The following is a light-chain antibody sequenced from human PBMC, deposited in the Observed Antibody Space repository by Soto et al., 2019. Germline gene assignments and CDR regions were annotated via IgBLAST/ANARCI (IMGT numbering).Light chain of an antibody. CDR3: QQYDNWPPLT. J-gene: IGKJ4*01. CDR2: DTS. CDR1: QSVRSN. V-gene: IGKV3-15*01. Sequence: EIVMTQSPAILSVSPGERATLSCRASQSVRSNLAWYQQKPGQVPRLLIYDTSTRAAGVPARFSGTGSGTEFTLTIGSLQSEDFAVYYCQQYDNWPPLTFGGGTKVEIK.